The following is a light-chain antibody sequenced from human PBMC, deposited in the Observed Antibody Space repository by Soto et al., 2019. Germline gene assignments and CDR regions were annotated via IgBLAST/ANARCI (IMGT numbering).Light chain of an antibody. Sequence: SYELTQPPSVSVPPGQTASIACGGNNIGSKNVHWYRQRPGQAPVLVVYDDRDRPSGIPERFSGSNSGNTATLTISRVEAGDEADYYCAVWDDGLDGPGVVFGGGTKVTVL. CDR3: AVWDDGLDGPGVV. J-gene: IGLJ2*01. CDR2: DDR. V-gene: IGLV3-21*02. CDR1: NIGSKN.